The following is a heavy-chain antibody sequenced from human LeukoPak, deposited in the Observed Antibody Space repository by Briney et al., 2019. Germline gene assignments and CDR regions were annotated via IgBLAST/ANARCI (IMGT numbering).Heavy chain of an antibody. J-gene: IGHJ4*02. D-gene: IGHD4-23*01. CDR2: ISSSSSYI. CDR3: ARVIRGKEAY. V-gene: IGHV3-21*01. Sequence: GGSLRLSCAASGFTFSSYSMNWVRQAPGKGLEWVSSISSSSSYIYYADSVKGRFTISRDNAKNSLYLQVNSLRAEDTAVYYCARVIRGKEAYWGQGTLVTVSS. CDR1: GFTFSSYS.